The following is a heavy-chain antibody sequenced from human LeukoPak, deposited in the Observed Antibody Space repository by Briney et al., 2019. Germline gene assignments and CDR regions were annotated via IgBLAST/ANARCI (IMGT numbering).Heavy chain of an antibody. CDR1: GFTFSDYY. Sequence: PGGSLRLSCAASGFTFSDYYMSWIRQAPGKGLEWVSYISSSGSTIYYADSVKGRFTISRDNAKNSLYLQMNSLRAEDTSVYYCARGVSYYDSSGYDYKSFDYWGQGTLVTVSS. CDR2: ISSSGSTI. J-gene: IGHJ4*02. V-gene: IGHV3-11*04. D-gene: IGHD3-22*01. CDR3: ARGVSYYDSSGYDYKSFDY.